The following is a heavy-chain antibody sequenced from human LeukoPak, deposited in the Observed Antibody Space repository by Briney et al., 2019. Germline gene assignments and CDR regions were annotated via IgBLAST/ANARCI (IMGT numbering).Heavy chain of an antibody. J-gene: IGHJ4*02. CDR3: ARSLVMASSEY. D-gene: IGHD5-24*01. CDR1: GYTFTSYG. CDR2: ISAYYGNT. V-gene: IGHV1-18*01. Sequence: ASVKVSRKASGYTFTSYGISWVRQAPGQGLEWMGWISAYYGNTNYAQKFQGRVTMTTDTATRTAYMELRSLRTDDTAVYYCARSLVMASSEYWGQGTLVTVPS.